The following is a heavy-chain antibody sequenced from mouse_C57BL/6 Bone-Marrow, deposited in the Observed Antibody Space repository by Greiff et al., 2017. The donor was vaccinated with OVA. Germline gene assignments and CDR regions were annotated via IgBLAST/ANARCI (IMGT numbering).Heavy chain of an antibody. V-gene: IGHV14-4*01. CDR2: IDPENGDT. J-gene: IGHJ2*01. CDR1: GFNIKDDY. CDR3: TTYAVYFDY. Sequence: VQLQQSGAELVRPGASVKLSCTASGFNIKDDYMHWVKQRPEQGLEWIGWIDPENGDTEYASKFQGKATITADTSSTTAYLQLSSLTSEDTAVYYCTTYAVYFDYWGQGTTLTVSS.